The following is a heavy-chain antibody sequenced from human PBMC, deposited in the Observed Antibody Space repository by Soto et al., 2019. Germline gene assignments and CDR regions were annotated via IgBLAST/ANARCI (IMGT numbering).Heavy chain of an antibody. CDR1: GGTLSNYA. V-gene: IGHV1-69*15. Sequence: QVQLVQSGAEVKKPGSSVKVSCKTSGGTLSNYAISWLRQAPGQGPEWMGSIIPIFDTANYAQKFQGRVTITADESTSTVCMELSSLRSEDTAVYYCAREGVDSDVVTFFDYWGQGTLVTVSS. CDR2: IIPIFDTA. J-gene: IGHJ4*02. D-gene: IGHD5-18*01. CDR3: AREGVDSDVVTFFDY.